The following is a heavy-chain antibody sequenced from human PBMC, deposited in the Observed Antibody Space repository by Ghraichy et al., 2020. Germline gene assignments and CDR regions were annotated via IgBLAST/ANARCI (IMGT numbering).Heavy chain of an antibody. CDR2: IYYSGST. CDR1: GGSISSGGYY. D-gene: IGHD6-19*01. CDR3: ARAEDSSGWSLH. Sequence: SQTLSLTCTVSGGSISSGGYYWSWIRQHPGKGLEWIGYIYYSGSTYYNPSLKSRVTISVDTSKNQFSLKLSSVTAADTAVYYCARAEDSSGWSLHWGQGTLVTVSS. V-gene: IGHV4-31*03. J-gene: IGHJ4*02.